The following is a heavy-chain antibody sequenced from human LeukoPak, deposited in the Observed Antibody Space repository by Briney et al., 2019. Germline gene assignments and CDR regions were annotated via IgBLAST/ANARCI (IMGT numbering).Heavy chain of an antibody. CDR1: GFTFSSYA. V-gene: IGHV3-23*01. J-gene: IGHJ3*02. CDR3: AKDHYYDSSGYYYGSAFDI. Sequence: GGSLRLSCAASGFTFSSYAMSWVRQAPGKGLEWVSAISGSGGSTYYADSVKGRFTISRDNSKNTLYLQMNSLRAEDTAVYHCAKDHYYDSSGYYYGSAFDIWGQGTMVTVSS. D-gene: IGHD3-22*01. CDR2: ISGSGGST.